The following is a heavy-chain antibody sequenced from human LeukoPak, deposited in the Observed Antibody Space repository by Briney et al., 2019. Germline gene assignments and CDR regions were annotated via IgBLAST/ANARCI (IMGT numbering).Heavy chain of an antibody. CDR1: GFTFSTYA. V-gene: IGHV3-23*01. CDR3: AKGKASSWLDWFDP. J-gene: IGHJ5*02. CDR2: TSGGGGST. D-gene: IGHD6-13*01. Sequence: GGSLTLSCAGSGFTFSTYAMTWVRQAPGRGLEWVSATSGGGGSTYYADSVKGRFTMSRDNSKNTVYLQMNSLRAEDTAVYFCAKGKASSWLDWFDPWGQGTLVTVSS.